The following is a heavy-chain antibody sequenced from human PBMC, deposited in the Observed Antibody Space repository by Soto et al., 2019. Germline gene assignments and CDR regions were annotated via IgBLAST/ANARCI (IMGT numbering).Heavy chain of an antibody. CDR2: INAGNGNT. J-gene: IGHJ6*02. CDR3: ARDLWCYSSYYYGMDV. D-gene: IGHD3-16*01. CDR1: GYTFTSYA. Sequence: ASVKVSCKASGYTFTSYAMHWVRQAPGQGLEWMGWINAGNGNTKYSQKFQGRVTFTRDTSASTVYMELSSLRSEDTAVYYCARDLWCYSSYYYGMDVWGQGTTVTV. V-gene: IGHV1-3*01.